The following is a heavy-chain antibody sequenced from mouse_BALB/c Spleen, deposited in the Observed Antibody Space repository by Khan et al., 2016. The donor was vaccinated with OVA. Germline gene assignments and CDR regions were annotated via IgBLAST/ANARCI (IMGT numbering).Heavy chain of an antibody. V-gene: IGHV1-76*01. J-gene: IGHJ2*01. CDR1: GYIFTSYW. CDR2: IYPGTDNT. D-gene: IGHD3-2*02. Sequence: QMQLEESGAELVRPGASVKLSCKTSGYIFTSYWIHWVKQRSGQGLEWIARIYPGTDNTYYNEKLKDKATLTADKSSSTAYMQLSSLKSEDSVFYFGASEEALYYFDYWGQGTTLTVSA. CDR3: ASEEALYYFDY.